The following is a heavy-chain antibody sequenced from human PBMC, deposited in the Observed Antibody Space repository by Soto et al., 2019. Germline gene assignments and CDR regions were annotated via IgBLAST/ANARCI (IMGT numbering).Heavy chain of an antibody. CDR2: IYYSGRT. Sequence: SETLSLTFTVSGGSISSYYWSWIRQPPGKGLEWIGYIYYSGRTHYNPSLKSRVTISVDTSKTQFSLKLSSVTAADTAVYFCAREIRSLYDSSGYYYDAFDIWGQGTLVAVSS. CDR1: GGSISSYY. D-gene: IGHD3-22*01. V-gene: IGHV4-59*01. CDR3: AREIRSLYDSSGYYYDAFDI. J-gene: IGHJ3*02.